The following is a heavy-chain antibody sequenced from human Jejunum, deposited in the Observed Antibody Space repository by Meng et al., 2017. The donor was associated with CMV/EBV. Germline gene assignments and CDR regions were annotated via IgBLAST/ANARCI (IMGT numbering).Heavy chain of an antibody. D-gene: IGHD6-6*01. Sequence: SGFTFSYYYMSWIRQAPGKGLEWVSYMSTSGSIRYYADSVKGRFTISRDNAENSLFLQINGLRAEDTAVYYCARGFEEYSSSSPDYWGQGTLVTVSS. CDR3: ARGFEEYSSSSPDY. CDR1: GFTFSYYY. CDR2: MSTSGSIR. J-gene: IGHJ4*02. V-gene: IGHV3-11*01.